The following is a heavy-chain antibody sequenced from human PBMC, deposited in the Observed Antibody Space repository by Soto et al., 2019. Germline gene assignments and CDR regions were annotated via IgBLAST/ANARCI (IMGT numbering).Heavy chain of an antibody. CDR3: AKDHLETTVTTPSY. Sequence: QVQLVESGGGVVQPGRSLRLSCAASGFTFSSYGMHWVRQAPGKVLEWVAVISYDGNNKYYADSVKGRFTISRDNFKNTLYLQMDSLRAEDTAMYYCAKDHLETTVTTPSYWGQGTLGTVSS. CDR1: GFTFSSYG. J-gene: IGHJ4*02. CDR2: ISYDGNNK. D-gene: IGHD4-17*01. V-gene: IGHV3-30*18.